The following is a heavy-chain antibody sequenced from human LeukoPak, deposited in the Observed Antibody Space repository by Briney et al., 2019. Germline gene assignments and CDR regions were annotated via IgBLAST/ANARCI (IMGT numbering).Heavy chain of an antibody. D-gene: IGHD5-18*01. CDR1: GGSISSGSYY. CDR2: IYTSGST. CDR3: ARVWIQLWKQTPRYHGMDV. J-gene: IGHJ6*04. Sequence: SQTLSLTCTVSGGSISSGSYYWSWIRQPAGKGLEWIGRIYTSGSTNYNPSLKSRVTISVDTSKNQFSLKLSSVSAADTAVYYCARVWIQLWKQTPRYHGMDVWGKGTTVTVSS. V-gene: IGHV4-61*02.